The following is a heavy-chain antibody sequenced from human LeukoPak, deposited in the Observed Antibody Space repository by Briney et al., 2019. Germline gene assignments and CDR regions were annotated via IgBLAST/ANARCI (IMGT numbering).Heavy chain of an antibody. CDR3: ARSWYGGSYYFDY. CDR1: GGSISSGGYY. J-gene: IGHJ4*02. V-gene: IGHV4-31*03. D-gene: IGHD6-13*01. Sequence: SQTLSLTCTVSGGSISSGGYYWSWIRQHPGKGLEWIGYIYYSGSTYYNPSLKSRVTISVDTSKNQFSLKLSSVTAADTAVYYCARSWYGGSYYFDYWGQGTLVTVSS. CDR2: IYYSGST.